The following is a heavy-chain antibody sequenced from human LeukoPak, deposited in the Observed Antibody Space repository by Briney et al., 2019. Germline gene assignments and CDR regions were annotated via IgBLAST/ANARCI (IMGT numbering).Heavy chain of an antibody. CDR1: GDTFTGYY. D-gene: IGHD5-12*01. Sequence: ASVKVSCKASGDTFTGYYMHWVRQAPGQGLEWMGWIHPNSGGTNYAQKFQGRVTMTRDTSISTAYMELSRLRSDDTAVYYCATTDKKNSGYDVRSSIFNYWGQGTLVTVSS. J-gene: IGHJ4*02. V-gene: IGHV1-2*02. CDR3: ATTDKKNSGYDVRSSIFNY. CDR2: IHPNSGGT.